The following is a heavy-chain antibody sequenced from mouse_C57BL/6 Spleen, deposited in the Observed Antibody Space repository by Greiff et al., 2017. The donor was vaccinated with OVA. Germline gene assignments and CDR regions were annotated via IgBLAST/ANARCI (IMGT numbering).Heavy chain of an antibody. CDR3: TRSGSLPFDY. V-gene: IGHV1-15*01. D-gene: IGHD1-1*02. Sequence: VKLMESGAELVRPGASVTLSCKASGYTFTDYEMHWVKQTPVHGLEWIGAIDPETGGTAYNQKFKGKAILTADKSSSTAYMELRSLTSEDSAVYYCTRSGSLPFDYWGQGTTLTVSS. CDR1: GYTFTDYE. CDR2: IDPETGGT. J-gene: IGHJ2*01.